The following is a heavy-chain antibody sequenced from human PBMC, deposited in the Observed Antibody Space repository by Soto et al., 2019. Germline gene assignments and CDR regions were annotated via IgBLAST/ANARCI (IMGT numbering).Heavy chain of an antibody. V-gene: IGHV1-69*06. Sequence: SVKVSCKASGGTFSSYAISWVRQAPGQGLEWMGGIIPIFGTANYAQKFQGRVTITADKSTSTAYMELSSLRSEDTAVYYCARTYYYGSGSYYYYGMDVWGQGTTVTVSS. CDR3: ARTYYYGSGSYYYYGMDV. CDR1: GGTFSSYA. CDR2: IIPIFGTA. D-gene: IGHD3-10*01. J-gene: IGHJ6*02.